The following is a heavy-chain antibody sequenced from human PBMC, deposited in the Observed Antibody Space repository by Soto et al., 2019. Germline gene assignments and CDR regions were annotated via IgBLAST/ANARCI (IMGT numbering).Heavy chain of an antibody. D-gene: IGHD3-10*01. J-gene: IGHJ6*02. CDR3: ARQRWFGEFGYGMDV. Sequence: PGESLKISCKGSGYSFTSYWIGWVRQMPGKGLEWMGIIYPGDSDTRYSPSFQGQVTISADKSISTAYLQWSSLKASDTAMYYCARQRWFGEFGYGMDVWGQGTTVTVSS. V-gene: IGHV5-51*01. CDR2: IYPGDSDT. CDR1: GYSFTSYW.